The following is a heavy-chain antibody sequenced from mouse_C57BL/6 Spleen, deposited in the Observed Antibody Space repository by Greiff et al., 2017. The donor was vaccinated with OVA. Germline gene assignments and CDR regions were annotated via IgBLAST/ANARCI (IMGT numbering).Heavy chain of an antibody. CDR2: IHPNSGST. CDR1: GYTFTSYW. D-gene: IGHD2-1*01. Sequence: QVQLQQSGAELVKPGASVKLSCKASGYTFTSYWMHWVKQRPGQGLEWIGMIHPNSGSTNYNEKFKSKATLTVDKSSSTAYMQLSSLTSEDSAVYYCARKLLSSFDYWGQGTTLTVSS. CDR3: ARKLLSSFDY. V-gene: IGHV1-64*01. J-gene: IGHJ2*01.